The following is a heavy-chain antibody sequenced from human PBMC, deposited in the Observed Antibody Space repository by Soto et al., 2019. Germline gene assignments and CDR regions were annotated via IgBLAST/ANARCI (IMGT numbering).Heavy chain of an antibody. D-gene: IGHD6-13*01. Sequence: PSETLSLTCTVSGGSISSSSYYWGWIRQPPGKGLEWIGSIYYSGSTYYNPSLKSRVTISVDTSKNQFSLKLSSVTAADTAVYYCARSLAAAGTSHYYYYYGMDVWGQGTTVTVSS. CDR1: GGSISSSSYY. CDR2: IYYSGST. V-gene: IGHV4-39*01. J-gene: IGHJ6*02. CDR3: ARSLAAAGTSHYYYYYGMDV.